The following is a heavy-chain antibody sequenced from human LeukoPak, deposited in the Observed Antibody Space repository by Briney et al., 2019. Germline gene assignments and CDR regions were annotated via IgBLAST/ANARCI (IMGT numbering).Heavy chain of an antibody. Sequence: ASVKVSCKASGGTFSSYAISWARQAPGQGLEWMGRIIPILGIANYAQKFQGRVTITADKSTSTAYMELSSLRSEDTAVYYCARYGSGSYPPYYYYGMDVWGQGTTVTVSS. V-gene: IGHV1-69*04. CDR3: ARYGSGSYPPYYYYGMDV. J-gene: IGHJ6*02. D-gene: IGHD3-10*01. CDR2: IIPILGIA. CDR1: GGTFSSYA.